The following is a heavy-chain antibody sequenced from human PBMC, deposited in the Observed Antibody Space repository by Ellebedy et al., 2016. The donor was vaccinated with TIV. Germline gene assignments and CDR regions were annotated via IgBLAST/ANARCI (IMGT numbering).Heavy chain of an antibody. V-gene: IGHV4-34*01. CDR1: GGSFSGYY. Sequence: SETLSLXXAVYGGSFSGYYWSWIRQPPGKGLEWIGEINHSGSTNYNPSLKSRVTISVDTSKNQFSLKLSSVTAADTAVYYCARANYYGSGRYDYWGQGTLVTVSS. CDR2: INHSGST. D-gene: IGHD3-10*01. J-gene: IGHJ4*02. CDR3: ARANYYGSGRYDY.